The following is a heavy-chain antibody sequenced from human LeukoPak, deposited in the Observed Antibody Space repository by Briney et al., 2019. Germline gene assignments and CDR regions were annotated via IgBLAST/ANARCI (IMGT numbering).Heavy chain of an antibody. D-gene: IGHD3-22*01. J-gene: IGHJ4*02. CDR2: IWYDGSNK. CDR3: ARGSLYYYDSSGYILEYYFDY. CDR1: GFTFSSYG. V-gene: IGHV3-33*01. Sequence: GRSLRLSCAASGFTFSSYGMHWVRQAPGKGLEWVAVIWYDGSNKYYADSVKGRFTISRDNSKNTLYLQMNSLRAEDTAVYYCARGSLYYYDSSGYILEYYFDYWGQGTLVTVSS.